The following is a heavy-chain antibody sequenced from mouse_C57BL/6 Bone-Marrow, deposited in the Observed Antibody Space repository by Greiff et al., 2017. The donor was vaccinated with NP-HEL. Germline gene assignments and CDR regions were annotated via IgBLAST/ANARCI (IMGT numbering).Heavy chain of an antibody. V-gene: IGHV1-5*01. Sequence: VQLQQSGPVLARPGASVKMSCKTSGYTFTSYWMHWVKQRPGQGLEWMGAIYPGNSDTSYNQKFKGKAKLTAVTSANPAYLEFTTLTTADSAVLYCTYGNYYYAMDYWGQGTSVTVAS. CDR2: IYPGNSDT. CDR3: TYGNYYYAMDY. D-gene: IGHD2-1*01. J-gene: IGHJ4*01. CDR1: GYTFTSYW.